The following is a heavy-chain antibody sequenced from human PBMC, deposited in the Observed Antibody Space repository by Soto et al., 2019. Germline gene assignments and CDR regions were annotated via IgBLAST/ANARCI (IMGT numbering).Heavy chain of an antibody. CDR1: GGSFSGYY. D-gene: IGHD3-10*01. J-gene: IGHJ6*03. CDR2: INHSGST. V-gene: IGHV4-34*01. CDR3: ARVVLLWFGELRYYYYYMEV. Sequence: SETLSLTCAVYGGSFSGYYWSWIRQPPGKGLEWIGEINHSGSTNYNPSLKSRVTISVDTSKNQFSLKLSSVTAADTAVYYCARVVLLWFGELRYYYYYMEVWGKGTTVTVSS.